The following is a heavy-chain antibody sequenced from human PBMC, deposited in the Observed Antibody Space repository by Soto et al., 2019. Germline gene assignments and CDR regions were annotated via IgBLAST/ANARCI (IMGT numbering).Heavy chain of an antibody. V-gene: IGHV3-66*01. CDR2: IYSGGST. CDR3: ARDGSTVKYYYYMDV. D-gene: IGHD4-4*01. Sequence: GGSLRLSCAASGFTVSSNYMSWVRQAPGKGLEWVSVIYSGGSTYYADSVKGRFTISRDNSKNTLYLQMNSLRAEDTAVYYCARDGSTVKYYYYMDVWGKGTTVTVSS. CDR1: GFTVSSNY. J-gene: IGHJ6*03.